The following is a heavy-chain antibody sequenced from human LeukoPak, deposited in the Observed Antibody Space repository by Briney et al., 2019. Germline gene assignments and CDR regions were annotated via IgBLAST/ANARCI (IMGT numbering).Heavy chain of an antibody. J-gene: IGHJ4*01. CDR1: GGTFSSYA. V-gene: IGHV1-69*05. Sequence: GASVKVSCEASGGTFSSYAISWVRQAPGQGLEWMGGIIPIFGTANYAQKFQGRVTITTDESTSTAYMELSSLRSEDTAVYYCASRIAVAGKGEFDYWGPRTLVTVSS. D-gene: IGHD6-19*01. CDR3: ASRIAVAGKGEFDY. CDR2: IIPIFGTA.